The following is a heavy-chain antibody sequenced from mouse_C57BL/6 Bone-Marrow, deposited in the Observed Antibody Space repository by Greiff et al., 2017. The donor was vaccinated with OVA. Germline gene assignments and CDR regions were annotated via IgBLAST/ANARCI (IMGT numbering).Heavy chain of an antibody. J-gene: IGHJ3*01. CDR3: ARTGSSPFAY. CDR1: GYAFSSSW. V-gene: IGHV1-82*01. D-gene: IGHD1-1*01. CDR2: IYPGDGDT. Sequence: VQLQQPGPELVKPGASVKISCKASGYAFSSSWMNWVKQRPGKGLEWIGRIYPGDGDTNYNGKFKGKATLTADKSSSTAYMQLSSLTSEDSAVYFCARTGSSPFAYWGQGTLVTVSA.